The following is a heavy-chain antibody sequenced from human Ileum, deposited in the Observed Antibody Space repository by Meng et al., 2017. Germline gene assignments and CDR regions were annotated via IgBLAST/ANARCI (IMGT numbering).Heavy chain of an antibody. CDR1: GGSVSTSDYH. CDR2: AGT. D-gene: IGHD7-27*01. CDR3: ARDHWGSLDY. Sequence: QASVAGMVRPSATLSLICTVSGGSVSTSDYHGGWIRQPPGKGLEWIGYAGTNYNPSLKSRVTISVDTSKRQFSLKLTSVTAADTAVYYCARDHWGSLDYWGQGILVTVSS. V-gene: IGHV4-61*08. J-gene: IGHJ4*02.